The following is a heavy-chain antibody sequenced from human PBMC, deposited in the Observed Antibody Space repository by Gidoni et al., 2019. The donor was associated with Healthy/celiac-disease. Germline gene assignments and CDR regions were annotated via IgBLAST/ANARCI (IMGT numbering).Heavy chain of an antibody. D-gene: IGHD3-22*01. Sequence: QVQLVESGGGVVQPGRSLRLPCAASGFTFSSYGMHWVRQAPGKGLEWVAVISYDGSNKYYADSVKGRFTISRDNSKNTLYLQMNSLRAEDTAVYYCAKDYYDSSGYYPFLDYWGQGTLVTVSS. CDR3: AKDYYDSSGYYPFLDY. J-gene: IGHJ4*02. V-gene: IGHV3-30*18. CDR2: ISYDGSNK. CDR1: GFTFSSYG.